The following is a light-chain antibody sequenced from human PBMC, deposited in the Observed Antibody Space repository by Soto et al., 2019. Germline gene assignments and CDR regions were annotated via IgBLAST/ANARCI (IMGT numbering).Light chain of an antibody. CDR3: QQYMSSVT. CDR1: QSVDTTF. Sequence: EIVLTQSPGSLSLSPGQRATLSCRASQSVDTTFFAWYQKKPGQAPRLLIYGASKRATGIPDRFSGSGSGTDLTLIISRLEPEDVEVYYCQQYMSSVTFGQGTKVDIK. CDR2: GAS. J-gene: IGKJ1*01. V-gene: IGKV3-20*01.